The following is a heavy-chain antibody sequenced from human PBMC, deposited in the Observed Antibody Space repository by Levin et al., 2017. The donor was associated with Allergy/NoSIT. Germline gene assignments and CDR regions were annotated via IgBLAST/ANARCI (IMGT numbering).Heavy chain of an antibody. CDR2: ISSSSSTI. V-gene: IGHV3-48*02. Sequence: GESLKISCAASGFTFSSYSMNWVRQAPGKGLEWVSYISSSSSTIYYADSVKGRFTISRDNAKNSLYLQMNSLRDEDTAVYYCASTPTGRSGWAYYYYGMDVWGQGTTVTVSS. CDR1: GFTFSSYS. CDR3: ASTPTGRSGWAYYYYGMDV. J-gene: IGHJ6*02. D-gene: IGHD6-19*01.